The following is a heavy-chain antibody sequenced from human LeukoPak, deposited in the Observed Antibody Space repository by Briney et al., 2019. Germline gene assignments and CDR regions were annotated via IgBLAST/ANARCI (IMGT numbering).Heavy chain of an antibody. D-gene: IGHD6-19*01. Sequence: SVKVSCKASGGTFSSYAISWVRQAPGQGLEWMGGVIPIFGTANYAQKFQGRVTITADKSTSTAYMELSSLRSEDTAVYYCTRGLGSGWYRWFDPWGQGTLVTVSS. V-gene: IGHV1-69*06. CDR2: VIPIFGTA. J-gene: IGHJ5*02. CDR3: TRGLGSGWYRWFDP. CDR1: GGTFSSYA.